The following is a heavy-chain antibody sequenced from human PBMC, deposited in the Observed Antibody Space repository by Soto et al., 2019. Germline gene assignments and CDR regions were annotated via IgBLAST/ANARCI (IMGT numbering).Heavy chain of an antibody. CDR2: IIPRFGTA. D-gene: IGHD6-6*01. CDR3: ASPVYGSSSHYYYYYGMDV. J-gene: IGHJ6*02. V-gene: IGHV1-69*06. Sequence: QVQLVQSGADVKKPGSSVKVSCKASGGTFSSYAISWVRQAPGQGLEWVGGIIPRFGTANYAQKFQGRVTITRDTSASTAYMELSSLRSEDTAVYYCASPVYGSSSHYYYYYGMDVWGQGTTVTVSS. CDR1: GGTFSSYA.